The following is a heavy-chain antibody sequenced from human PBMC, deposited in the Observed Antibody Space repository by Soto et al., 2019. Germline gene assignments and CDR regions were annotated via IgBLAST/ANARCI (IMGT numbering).Heavy chain of an antibody. Sequence: PSETLSLTCTVSGGSISSSSYYWGWIRQPPGKGLEWIGSIYYSGSTNYNPSLKSRVTISVDTSKNQFSLKLSSVTAADTAVYYCARDDRGRLDYWGQGTLVTVSS. CDR1: GGSISSSSYY. V-gene: IGHV4-39*07. D-gene: IGHD3-22*01. J-gene: IGHJ4*02. CDR2: IYYSGST. CDR3: ARDDRGRLDY.